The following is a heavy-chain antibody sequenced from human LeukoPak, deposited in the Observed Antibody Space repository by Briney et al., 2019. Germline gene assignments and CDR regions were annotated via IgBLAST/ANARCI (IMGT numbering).Heavy chain of an antibody. V-gene: IGHV1-24*01. Sequence: GASVKVSCKVSGYTLTELSMHWVRQAPGKGLEWMGGFDPEDGETIYAQKFQGRVTMTEDTSTDTAYMELSSLRSEDTAVYYCARAGPYCSGGSCYSNDAFDIWGQGTMVTVSS. CDR3: ARAGPYCSGGSCYSNDAFDI. CDR1: GYTLTELS. J-gene: IGHJ3*02. CDR2: FDPEDGET. D-gene: IGHD2-15*01.